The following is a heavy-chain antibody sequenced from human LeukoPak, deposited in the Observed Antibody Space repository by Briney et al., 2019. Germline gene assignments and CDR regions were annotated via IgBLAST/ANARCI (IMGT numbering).Heavy chain of an antibody. CDR3: ARASTPYYDFWSGYSDY. J-gene: IGHJ4*02. CDR1: GYTFTGYY. D-gene: IGHD3-3*01. V-gene: IGHV1-2*02. CDR2: INPNSGGT. Sequence: ASVKVSCKASGYTFTGYYMHWVRQAPGQGLEWMGWINPNSGGTNYAQKFQGRVTMTRDTSISTAYMELSRLRSDDTAVYYCARASTPYYDFWSGYSDYWGQGTLVTVSS.